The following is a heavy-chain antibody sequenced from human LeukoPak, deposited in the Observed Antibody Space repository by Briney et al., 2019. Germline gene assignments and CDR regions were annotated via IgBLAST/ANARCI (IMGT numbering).Heavy chain of an antibody. Sequence: PGGSLALSCAASGFTFSDYYMSWIRHAPGKGLEWVSYISSSGSPIYYADSGKGRFTISRDNAKTSLYLQMNSLRAEDTAVYYCARELQDVVLTAILPDAFDIWGQGTMVTVSS. V-gene: IGHV3-11*01. CDR2: ISSSGSPI. D-gene: IGHD2-21*02. J-gene: IGHJ3*02. CDR3: ARELQDVVLTAILPDAFDI. CDR1: GFTFSDYY.